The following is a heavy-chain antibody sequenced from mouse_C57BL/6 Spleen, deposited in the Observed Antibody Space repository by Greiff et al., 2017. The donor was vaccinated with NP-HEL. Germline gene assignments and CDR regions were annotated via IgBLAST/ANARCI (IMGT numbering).Heavy chain of an antibody. CDR1: GYTFTSYW. J-gene: IGHJ2*01. CDR3: AIITTVVARGYYFTY. CDR2: IDPSDSDT. V-gene: IGHV1-52*01. D-gene: IGHD1-1*01. Sequence: QVQLQQPGAELVRPGSSVKLSCKASGYTFTSYWMHWVKQRPIQGLEWIGNIDPSDSDTHYNQKFKDKATLTVDKSSSTAYMQLSSLTSEDSAVYYCAIITTVVARGYYFTYWGKGTTLTVSS.